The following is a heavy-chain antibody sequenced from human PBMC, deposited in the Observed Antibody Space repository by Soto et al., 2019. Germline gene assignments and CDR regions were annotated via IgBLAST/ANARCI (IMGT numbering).Heavy chain of an antibody. CDR2: INPNSGDT. D-gene: IGHD3-16*01. J-gene: IGHJ6*02. Sequence: ASVKVSCKASGYTFTGYYMHWLRQAPGQGLEWMGWINPNSGDTNSAQKFQGRVTMTRDTSISTAYMELSRLRSDDTAVYYCARDRGGSYYGMGVWGQGTTVTVSS. CDR1: GYTFTGYY. V-gene: IGHV1-2*02. CDR3: ARDRGGSYYGMGV.